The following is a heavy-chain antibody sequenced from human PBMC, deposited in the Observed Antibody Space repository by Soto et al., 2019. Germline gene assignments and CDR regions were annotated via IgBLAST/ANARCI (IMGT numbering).Heavy chain of an antibody. V-gene: IGHV4-59*01. Sequence: LSLTCTVSGGSIRSYYWSWIRQPPGKGLEWMGFIYHTGSTNYNPSPKSRVTISIDTSKNQFSLKVRSVIAADTAVYYCARDPYSSGWYGWFGPWGQGTLVTVSS. J-gene: IGHJ5*02. CDR3: ARDPYSSGWYGWFGP. D-gene: IGHD6-19*01. CDR2: IYHTGST. CDR1: GGSIRSYY.